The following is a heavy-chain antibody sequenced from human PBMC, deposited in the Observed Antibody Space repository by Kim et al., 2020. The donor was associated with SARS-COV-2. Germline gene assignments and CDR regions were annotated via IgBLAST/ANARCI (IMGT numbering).Heavy chain of an antibody. V-gene: IGHV3-15*01. CDR3: TTEKAHRGYFDY. Sequence: PGGSLRLSCAASGFTFSNAWMSWVRQAPGKGLEWVGRIKSKTDGGTTDYAAPVKGRFTISRDDSKNTLYLQMNSLKTEDTAVYYCTTEKAHRGYFDYWGQGTLVTVSS. CDR2: IKSKTDGGTT. CDR1: GFTFSNAW. J-gene: IGHJ4*02. D-gene: IGHD3-10*01.